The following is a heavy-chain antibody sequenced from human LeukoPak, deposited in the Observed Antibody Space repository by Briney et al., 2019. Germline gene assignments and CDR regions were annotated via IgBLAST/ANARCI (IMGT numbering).Heavy chain of an antibody. V-gene: IGHV3-7*01. J-gene: IGHJ4*02. Sequence: GGSLRLSCGASGFIFSNYWMSWVRQAPGKGLEWVANIKKDGSEKYYVDSVKGRSTTSRDNAKNSLYLQMNSLRAEDTAVYYCARDVSGGYWGQGTLVTVSS. CDR2: IKKDGSEK. D-gene: IGHD3-10*01. CDR3: ARDVSGGY. CDR1: GFIFSNYW.